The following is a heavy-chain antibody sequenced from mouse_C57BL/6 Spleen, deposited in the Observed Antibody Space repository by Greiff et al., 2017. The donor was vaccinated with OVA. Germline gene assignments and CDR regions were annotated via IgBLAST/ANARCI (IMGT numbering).Heavy chain of an antibody. CDR2: IDPEDGET. CDR3: ARNYGSSYGYFDV. V-gene: IGHV14-2*01. D-gene: IGHD1-1*01. J-gene: IGHJ1*03. Sequence: VQLQQSGAELVKPGASVKLSCTASGFNIKDYYMHWVKQRPEQGLEWIGRIDPEDGETKYAPKFQGKATITADTSSNTAYLQLSSLTSEDTAVYYGARNYGSSYGYFDVWGTGTTVTVSS. CDR1: GFNIKDYY.